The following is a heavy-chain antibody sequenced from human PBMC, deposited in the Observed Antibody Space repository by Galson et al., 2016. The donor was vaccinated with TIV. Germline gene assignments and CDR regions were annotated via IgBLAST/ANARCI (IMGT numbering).Heavy chain of an antibody. D-gene: IGHD1-26*01. J-gene: IGHJ3*01. V-gene: IGHV3-23*01. Sequence: SLRLSCAASGFSFRNYVMNWVRLAPGKGLEWVSTLSLSGAYTYYADSVKGRFTISRDNSKYTLYLQLNSLRAEDTAIYFCAKVGESGDYSWDAFGVWGQGTVVTVSS. CDR3: AKVGESGDYSWDAFGV. CDR2: LSLSGAYT. CDR1: GFSFRNYV.